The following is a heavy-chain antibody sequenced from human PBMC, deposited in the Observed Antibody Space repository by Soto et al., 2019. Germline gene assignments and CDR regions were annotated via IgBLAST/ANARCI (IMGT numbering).Heavy chain of an antibody. J-gene: IGHJ5*02. V-gene: IGHV1-8*01. CDR2: MNLNRTNT. CDR3: VRGGFLTHDHVIIAPATLGFDP. D-gene: IGHD2-2*01. Sequence: QVQLMQSGAEVKKPGASVKVSCKASGYTFTTYDINWVRQAPGQGLEWMGWMNLNRTNTGYAEKYKGRVTMTRDTSISTAYMELSSLRYDDTAVYYCVRGGFLTHDHVIIAPATLGFDPWGQGNLVTVSS. CDR1: GYTFTTYD.